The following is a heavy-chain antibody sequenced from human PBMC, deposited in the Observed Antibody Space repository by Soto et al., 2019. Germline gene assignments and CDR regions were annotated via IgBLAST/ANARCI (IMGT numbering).Heavy chain of an antibody. CDR3: ARSSFTMIVVDTNYFDY. J-gene: IGHJ4*02. CDR2: IYPGDSDT. D-gene: IGHD3-22*01. CDR1: GYSFTSYW. V-gene: IGHV5-51*01. Sequence: GESLKISCKGSGYSFTSYWIGWVRQMPGKGLEWMGIIYPGDSDTRYSPSFQGQVTISADKSISTAYLQWSSLKASDTAMYYCARSSFTMIVVDTNYFDYWGQGTLVTVSS.